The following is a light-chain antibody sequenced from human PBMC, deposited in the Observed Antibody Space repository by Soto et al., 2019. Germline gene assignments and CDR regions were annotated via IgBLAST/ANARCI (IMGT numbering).Light chain of an antibody. V-gene: IGKV1-5*01. Sequence: IQMTQCPSTLSASVGDRVTITCPASRSIDKLFSWYRQKPGKALKDLIYEVYNLKRGVPSSFSGSGSGTEFTLTISSLQPDAFATYYCQRDNHYFGGGTKVDIK. CDR3: QRDNHY. J-gene: IGKJ4*01. CDR1: RSIDKL. CDR2: EVY.